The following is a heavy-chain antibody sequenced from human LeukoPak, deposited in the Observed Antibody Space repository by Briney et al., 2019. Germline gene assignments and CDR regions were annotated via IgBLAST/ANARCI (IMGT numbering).Heavy chain of an antibody. CDR1: GGSISSGGYY. D-gene: IGHD5-18*01. J-gene: IGHJ4*02. CDR3: ASLDTAMVKIDY. CDR2: IYYSGST. Sequence: PSETLSLTCTVSGGSISSGGYYWSWIRQHPGKGLEWIGYIYYSGSTYYNPSLKSRVTISVDTSRNQFSLKLSSVTAADTAVYYCASLDTAMVKIDYWGQGTLVTVSS. V-gene: IGHV4-31*03.